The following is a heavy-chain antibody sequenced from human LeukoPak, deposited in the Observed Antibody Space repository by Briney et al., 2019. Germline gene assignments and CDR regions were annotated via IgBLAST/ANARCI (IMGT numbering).Heavy chain of an antibody. Sequence: PGGSLRLSCAASGFTFSSYWMSWVRQAPGKGLEWVANIKQDGSEKYYVDFVKGRFTISRDNAKNSLYLQMNSLRAEDTAVYYCARVSDIVVVPAAPGYFQHWGQGTLVTVSS. J-gene: IGHJ1*01. V-gene: IGHV3-7*01. D-gene: IGHD2-2*01. CDR1: GFTFSSYW. CDR3: ARVSDIVVVPAAPGYFQH. CDR2: IKQDGSEK.